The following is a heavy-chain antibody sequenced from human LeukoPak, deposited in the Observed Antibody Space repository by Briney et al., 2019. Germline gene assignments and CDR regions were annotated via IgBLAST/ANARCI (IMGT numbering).Heavy chain of an antibody. J-gene: IGHJ6*02. Sequence: GGSLRLSCAASGFTFSSYWMTWVRQAPGRGLEWVANIHQDGSIQFYVDSVKGRFTVSRDNARNLLYLQMNGLRAEDTAVYYCAKSAAAGTVVLYYYYYYGMDVWGQGTTVTVSS. CDR3: AKSAAAGTVVLYYYYYYGMDV. CDR2: IHQDGSIQ. CDR1: GFTFSSYW. D-gene: IGHD6-13*01. V-gene: IGHV3-7*01.